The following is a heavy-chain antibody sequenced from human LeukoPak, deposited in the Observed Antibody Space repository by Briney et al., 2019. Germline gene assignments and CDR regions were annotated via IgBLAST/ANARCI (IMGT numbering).Heavy chain of an antibody. J-gene: IGHJ6*03. CDR1: GVSISTSRYY. Sequence: SETLSLTCTVSGVSISTSRYYWGWIRQPPGKGLEWIANIYYTGPTYYNASLESRVTISLDTSKNQFSLKLSSVTAADTAVYYSARAAGSSYYYYYYMDVWGKGTTVTISS. V-gene: IGHV4-39*07. CDR3: ARAAGSSYYYYYYMDV. D-gene: IGHD2-15*01. CDR2: IYYTGPT.